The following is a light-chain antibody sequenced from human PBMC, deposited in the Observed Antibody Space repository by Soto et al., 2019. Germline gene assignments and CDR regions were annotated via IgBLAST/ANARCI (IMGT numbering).Light chain of an antibody. CDR2: GAS. Sequence: EIVLTQSPGTLSLSPGERATLSCRASQSVSSSYLAWYQQKPGQAPRLLIYGASIRATGIPDRFSGSGSGTDFTLTISRLEPEDFAVYYCQQQRTFGPGTKVEIK. CDR3: QQQRT. J-gene: IGKJ1*01. V-gene: IGKV3-20*01. CDR1: QSVSSSY.